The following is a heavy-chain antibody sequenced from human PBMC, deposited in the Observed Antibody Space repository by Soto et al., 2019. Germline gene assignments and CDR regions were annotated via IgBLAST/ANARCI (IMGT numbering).Heavy chain of an antibody. CDR1: GDSIRGGGHY. CDR2: VYHSGST. Sequence: QVQLQESGPGLVKPSQTLSLTCSVSGDSIRGGGHYWNWIRQFPGKGLEWIGYVYHSGSTHYNPPLRWRLTISIDTSKNQFSLRIISVTAADTALYYCARDTGLAPTVWGYWGHGTQVTVSS. V-gene: IGHV4-31*03. CDR3: ARDTGLAPTVWGY. J-gene: IGHJ4*03. D-gene: IGHD7-27*01.